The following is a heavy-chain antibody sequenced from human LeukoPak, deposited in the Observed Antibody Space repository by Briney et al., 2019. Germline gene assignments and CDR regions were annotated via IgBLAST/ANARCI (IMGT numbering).Heavy chain of an antibody. D-gene: IGHD6-19*01. J-gene: IGHJ4*02. CDR3: ARRTVAGNDY. V-gene: IGHV4-59*01. CDR1: GGSISRYY. CDR2: IYYSGST. Sequence: PSETLSLTCTVSGGSISRYYWSWIRQPPGKGLEWIGYIYYSGSTNYNPSLKSRVTISVDTSKNQFSLKLSSVTAADTAVYYCARRTVAGNDYWGQGTLVTVPS.